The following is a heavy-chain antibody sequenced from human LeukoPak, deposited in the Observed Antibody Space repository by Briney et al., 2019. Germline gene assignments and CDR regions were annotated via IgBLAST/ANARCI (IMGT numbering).Heavy chain of an antibody. V-gene: IGHV3-21*01. Sequence: GGSLRLSCAASGITFTSSSMTWVRQAPGKGLEWVSSISSSSSYIYFADSLKGRFTISRDNAKNSLYLQMNSLRAEDTAVYYCARADTTGGYYFDYWGQGTLVTVSS. D-gene: IGHD4-17*01. CDR2: ISSSSSYI. CDR3: ARADTTGGYYFDY. CDR1: GITFTSSS. J-gene: IGHJ4*02.